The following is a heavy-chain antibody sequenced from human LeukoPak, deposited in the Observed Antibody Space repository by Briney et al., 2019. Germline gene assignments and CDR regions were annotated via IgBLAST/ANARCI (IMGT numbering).Heavy chain of an antibody. D-gene: IGHD3-10*01. V-gene: IGHV4-4*07. CDR3: ARENGSGSRGLDF. CDR2: IYTSGTT. Sequence: SETLSLTCTVSAGSISNYFWGWIRQPAGKGLEWIGRIYTSGTTNYSPSLKSRVTMSVDTSTNQSSLKLTSVTAADTAVYYCARENGSGSRGLDFWGQGTLVTVSS. CDR1: AGSISNYF. J-gene: IGHJ4*02.